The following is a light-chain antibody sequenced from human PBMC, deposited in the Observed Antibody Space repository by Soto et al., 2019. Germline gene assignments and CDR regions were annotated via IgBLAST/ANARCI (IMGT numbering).Light chain of an antibody. CDR3: CSYAGSSSVV. CDR2: EGS. V-gene: IGLV2-23*01. J-gene: IGLJ2*01. CDR1: SSDVGSYNL. Sequence: QSALTQPASVSGSPGQSITISCTGTSSDVGSYNLVSWYQQHPGKAPKLMIYEGSKRPSGVSNRFSGSKCGNTASLTISWLQAEDEADYYCCSYAGSSSVVFGGGIQLTVL.